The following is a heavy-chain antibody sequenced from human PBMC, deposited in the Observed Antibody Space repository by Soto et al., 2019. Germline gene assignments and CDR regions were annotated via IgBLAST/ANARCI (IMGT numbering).Heavy chain of an antibody. Sequence: ASVKVSCKASGYTFTSYGISWVRQAPGQGLEWMGWISAYNGNTNYAQKLQGRVTMTTDTSTSTAYMELRSLRSDDTAVYYCARDPHVQYCSGGSCYSVWFDPWGQGTLVTVSS. J-gene: IGHJ5*02. CDR1: GYTFTSYG. CDR3: ARDPHVQYCSGGSCYSVWFDP. CDR2: ISAYNGNT. D-gene: IGHD2-15*01. V-gene: IGHV1-18*01.